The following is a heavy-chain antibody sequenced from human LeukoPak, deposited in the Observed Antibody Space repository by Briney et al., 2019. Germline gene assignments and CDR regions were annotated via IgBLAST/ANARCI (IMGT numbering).Heavy chain of an antibody. V-gene: IGHV1-2*02. CDR1: GYTFTGYY. CDR3: ARDRVHAFDI. J-gene: IGHJ3*02. D-gene: IGHD1-1*01. CDR2: INPNSGDT. Sequence: ASVKVSCKASGYTFTGYYLHWVRQAPGQGLEWMGWINPNSGDTNYAQKLQGRVTMTRDTSISTAYMELSWLRSDDTAVYYCARDRVHAFDIWGQGTMVTVSS.